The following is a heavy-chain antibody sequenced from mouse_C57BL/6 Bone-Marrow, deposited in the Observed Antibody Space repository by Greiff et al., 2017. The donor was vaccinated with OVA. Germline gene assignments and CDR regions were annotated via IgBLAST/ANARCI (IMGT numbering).Heavy chain of an antibody. J-gene: IGHJ2*01. D-gene: IGHD1-1*01. V-gene: IGHV5-17*01. CDR2: ISSGSSTI. CDR3: ARPGYYYGSRGAFDY. Sequence: EVQLVESGEGLVKPGGSLKLSCAASGFTFSDYGMHWVRQAPEKGLEWVAYISSGSSTIYYADTVKGRFTISRDNAKNTLFLQMTSLRSEDTAMYYCARPGYYYGSRGAFDYWGQGTTLTVSS. CDR1: GFTFSDYG.